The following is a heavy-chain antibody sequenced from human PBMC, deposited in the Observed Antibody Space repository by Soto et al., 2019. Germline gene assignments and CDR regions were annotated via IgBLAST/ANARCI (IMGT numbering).Heavy chain of an antibody. CDR2: INNRGGST. CDR1: GFTFSNYA. D-gene: IGHD1-26*01. CDR3: AKGIVAGAAGLDY. Sequence: GGSLRLSCAVSGFTFSNYAMTWVRQAPGKGLEWVSSINNRGGSTYYADSVRGRFTISRDNSKNTLYLQMNSLRADDTALYYCAKGIVAGAAGLDYWGQGTLVTVSS. V-gene: IGHV3-23*01. J-gene: IGHJ4*02.